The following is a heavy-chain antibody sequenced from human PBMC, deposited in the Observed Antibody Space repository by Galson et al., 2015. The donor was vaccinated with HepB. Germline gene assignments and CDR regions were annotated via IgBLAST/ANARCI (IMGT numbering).Heavy chain of an antibody. CDR1: GLTFSAYW. J-gene: IGHJ4*02. D-gene: IGHD3-16*01. V-gene: IGHV3-7*03. CDR3: AIAEYTYSY. CDR2: IRQDGGEK. Sequence: SGLTFSAYWMPWVRQAPGKGLEWVANIRQDGGEKYYVDSVKGRFTISRDNAKNSLYLQMNGLRDEDTAVYYCAIAEYTYSYWGQGTLVTVSS.